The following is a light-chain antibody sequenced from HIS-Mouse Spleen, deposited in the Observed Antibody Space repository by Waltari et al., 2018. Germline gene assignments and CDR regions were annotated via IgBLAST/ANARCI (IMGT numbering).Light chain of an antibody. Sequence: SSELTQDPAVSVALGQTVMITCQGDSHRSYYASWYQQKPGQAPVLVIYGKNNRPSGIPDRFSGSSSGNTASLTITGAQAEDEADYYCNSRDSSGNHWVFGGGTKLTVL. V-gene: IGLV3-19*01. J-gene: IGLJ3*02. CDR3: NSRDSSGNHWV. CDR1: SHRSYY. CDR2: GKN.